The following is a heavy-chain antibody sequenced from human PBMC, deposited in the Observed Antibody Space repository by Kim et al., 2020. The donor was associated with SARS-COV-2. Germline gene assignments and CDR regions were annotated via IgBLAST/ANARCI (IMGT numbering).Heavy chain of an antibody. V-gene: IGHV1-69*13. CDR1: GGTFSSYA. CDR2: IIPIFGTA. Sequence: SVKVSCKASGGTFSSYAISWVRQAPGQGLEWMGGIIPIFGTANYAQKFQGRVTITADESTSTAYMELSSLRSEDTAVYYCARGPGITGTNYYYYGMDVWGQGTTVTVSS. D-gene: IGHD1-7*01. CDR3: ARGPGITGTNYYYYGMDV. J-gene: IGHJ6*02.